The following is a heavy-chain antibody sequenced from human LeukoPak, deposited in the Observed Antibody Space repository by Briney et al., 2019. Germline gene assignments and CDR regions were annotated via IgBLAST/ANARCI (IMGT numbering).Heavy chain of an antibody. CDR1: GFTFSSYA. Sequence: GGSLRLSCAASGFTFSSYAMSWVRQAPGKGLEWVSVISGSGGSTYYADSVKGRFTISRDNSKNTLYLQMNSLRAEDTAVYYCAKERELVVAGNYFDYWGQGTLVTVSS. D-gene: IGHD6-19*01. V-gene: IGHV3-23*01. J-gene: IGHJ4*02. CDR3: AKERELVVAGNYFDY. CDR2: ISGSGGST.